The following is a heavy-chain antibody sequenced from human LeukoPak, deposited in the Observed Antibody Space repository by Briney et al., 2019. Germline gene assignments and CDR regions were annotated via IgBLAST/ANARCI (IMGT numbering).Heavy chain of an antibody. CDR2: INPNSGCT. V-gene: IGHV1-2*02. J-gene: IGHJ4*02. D-gene: IGHD5-18*01. CDR1: GYTFTGYY. Sequence: ASVKVSCKASGYTFTGYYMHWVRQAPGQGLEWVGWINPNSGCTNYAQKFQGRVTMTSDTPISTAYMELSRLRSDDTAVYYCASPLMIQLWFPDYWGQGTLVTVSS. CDR3: ASPLMIQLWFPDY.